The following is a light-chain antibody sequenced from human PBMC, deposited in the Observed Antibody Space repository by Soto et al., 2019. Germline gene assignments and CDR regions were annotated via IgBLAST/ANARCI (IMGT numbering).Light chain of an antibody. CDR2: DVS. V-gene: IGLV2-14*03. J-gene: IGLJ1*01. CDR1: TSDVGSDYNS. CDR3: SSYTTKSTVV. Sequence: QSALTQPASVSGSPGQSITISCTGSTSDVGSDYNSVSWFQQHPAKAPRLIIFDVSYRPSGVSSRFSGSKSTNTASLTISGLQAEDEADYYCSSYTTKSTVVFGSGTKVTVL.